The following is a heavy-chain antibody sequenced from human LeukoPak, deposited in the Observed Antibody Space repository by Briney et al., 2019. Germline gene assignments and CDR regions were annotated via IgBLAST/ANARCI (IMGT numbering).Heavy chain of an antibody. CDR1: GFTFSSYS. V-gene: IGHV3-21*01. Sequence: PGGSLRLSCAASGFTFSSYSMNWVRQAPGKGLEWVSSISSSSSYIYYADSVKGRFTISRDNAKNSLYLQMNSLRAEDTAVYYCARSSSYSRKPADYWGQGTLVTVSS. D-gene: IGHD6-13*01. CDR2: ISSSSSYI. CDR3: ARSSSYSRKPADY. J-gene: IGHJ4*02.